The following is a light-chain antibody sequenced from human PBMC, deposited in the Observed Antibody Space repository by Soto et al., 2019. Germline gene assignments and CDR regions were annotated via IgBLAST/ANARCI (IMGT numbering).Light chain of an antibody. V-gene: IGLV1-44*01. J-gene: IGLJ3*02. CDR1: SSNIGSNT. Sequence: QSVLTQPPSASGTPGQRVTISCSGSSSNIGSNTVNWYQQLPGTAPKLLIYSNNQRPSGVPDRFSGSKSGTAASLAISVLQSEDEADYYCAEWDDSLNGPVFGGGTKLTVL. CDR3: AEWDDSLNGPV. CDR2: SNN.